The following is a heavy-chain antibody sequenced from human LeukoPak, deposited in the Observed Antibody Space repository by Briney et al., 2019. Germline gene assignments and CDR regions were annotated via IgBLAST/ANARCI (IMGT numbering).Heavy chain of an antibody. CDR2: ISSSGSTI. CDR1: GFTFSDYY. D-gene: IGHD2-2*02. J-gene: IGHJ3*02. CDR3: ARDHTLRVLGAFDI. V-gene: IGHV3-11*04. Sequence: GGSLRLSCAASGFTFSDYYMSWIRQAPGKGLEWVSYISSSGSTIYYADSVKGRFTISRDNAKNSLYLQLNSLRAEDTAVYYCARDHTLRVLGAFDIWGQGTMVTVSS.